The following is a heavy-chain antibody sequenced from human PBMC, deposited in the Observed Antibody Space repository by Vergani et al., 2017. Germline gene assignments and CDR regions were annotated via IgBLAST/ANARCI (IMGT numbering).Heavy chain of an antibody. Sequence: QVQLQQWGAGLLKPSETLSLTCAVYGGSFSGYYWSWIRQPPGKGLEWIGEINHSGSTNYNPSLKSRVTISVDTSKNQFSLKLSSVTAADTAVYYCARERGGYGDNWFDPWGQGTLVTVSS. CDR2: INHSGST. CDR1: GGSFSGYY. D-gene: IGHD4-17*01. V-gene: IGHV4-34*01. CDR3: ARERGGYGDNWFDP. J-gene: IGHJ5*02.